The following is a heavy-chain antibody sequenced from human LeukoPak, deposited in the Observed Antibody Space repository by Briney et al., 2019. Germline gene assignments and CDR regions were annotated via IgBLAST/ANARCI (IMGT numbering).Heavy chain of an antibody. CDR2: INHSGST. D-gene: IGHD3-10*01. CDR1: GGSFSGYY. V-gene: IGHV4-34*01. CDR3: ARGRMVRGVITAYYYYYYMDV. Sequence: SETLSLTCAVYGGSFSGYYWSWIRQPPGKGLAWMGEINHSGSTNYNPSLKSRVTISVDTSKNQFSLKLSSVTAADTAVYYCARGRMVRGVITAYYYYYYMDVWGKGTTVTVSS. J-gene: IGHJ6*03.